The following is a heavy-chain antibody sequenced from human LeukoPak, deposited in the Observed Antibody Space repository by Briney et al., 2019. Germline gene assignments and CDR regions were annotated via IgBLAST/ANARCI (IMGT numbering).Heavy chain of an antibody. Sequence: GGSLRLSCAASGFTFSSYAMSWVRQAPGKGLEWVSAISGSGGSTYYADSVKGRFTISRDNSKNTLYLEMNSLRAEDTAVYYCAKGYYDSSGSSYFDYWGQGTLVTVSS. CDR2: ISGSGGST. J-gene: IGHJ4*02. CDR3: AKGYYDSSGSSYFDY. V-gene: IGHV3-23*01. D-gene: IGHD3-22*01. CDR1: GFTFSSYA.